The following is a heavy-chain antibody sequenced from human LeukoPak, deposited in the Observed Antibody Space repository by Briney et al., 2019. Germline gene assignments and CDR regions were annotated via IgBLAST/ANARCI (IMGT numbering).Heavy chain of an antibody. J-gene: IGHJ4*02. CDR1: AYSFSTYW. V-gene: IGHV5-51*01. CDR3: ARRMTTEDGAYYFDY. CDR2: IYPGDSDT. Sequence: GESLKISCQGSAYSFSTYWIGWVRQMPGKGLEWMGIIYPGDSDTRYSPSFQGQVSISADKSISTAYLYWSSLKASDTAMYYCARRMTTEDGAYYFDYWGQGTLVTVSS. D-gene: IGHD4-17*01.